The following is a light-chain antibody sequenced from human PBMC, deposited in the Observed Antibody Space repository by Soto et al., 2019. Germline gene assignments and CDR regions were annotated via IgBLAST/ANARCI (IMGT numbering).Light chain of an antibody. CDR2: DAS. CDR1: QRISNSY. V-gene: IGKV3-20*01. CDR3: QQYARPPFS. Sequence: EIVLTQSPGTLSLSPGERATLSCRASQRISNSYLAWYQQKPGQAPRLLLYDASSRATGIPDRVSGSGSGTDFTLTISRLEPEDFAVYYCQQYARPPFSFGQGTQVAIK. J-gene: IGKJ2*01.